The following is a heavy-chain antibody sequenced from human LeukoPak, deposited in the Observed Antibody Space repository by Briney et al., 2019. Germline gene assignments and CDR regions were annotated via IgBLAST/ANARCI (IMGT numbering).Heavy chain of an antibody. CDR3: ARNSSLTTLKGGWFDP. CDR1: GYSINSGYS. V-gene: IGHV4-38-2*01. CDR2: IYHSGYA. Sequence: SETLSLTCAVSGYSINSGYSWTWLRQRPGKGLEWIGNIYHSGYAYYNPSLKSRVTISLDASKNQFSLRLSSVTAAGTAVYYCARNSSLTTLKGGWFDPWGQGTLVTASS. J-gene: IGHJ5*02. D-gene: IGHD4-11*01.